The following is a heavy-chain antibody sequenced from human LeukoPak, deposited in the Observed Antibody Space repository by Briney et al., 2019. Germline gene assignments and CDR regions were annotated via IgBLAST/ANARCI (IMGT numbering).Heavy chain of an antibody. CDR1: GYTFTAYF. V-gene: IGHV1-2*02. J-gene: IGHJ4*02. D-gene: IGHD2-15*01. CDR3: ARGIYCSGGSCYGPFAY. Sequence: ASVKVSCKASGYTFTAYFMHWVRQAPGQGLEWMGWISPNSGASSYAQKFQGRVTMTRDTSISTVYMELSGLISDDTAMYFCARGIYCSGGSCYGPFAYWGQGTLVTVSS. CDR2: ISPNSGAS.